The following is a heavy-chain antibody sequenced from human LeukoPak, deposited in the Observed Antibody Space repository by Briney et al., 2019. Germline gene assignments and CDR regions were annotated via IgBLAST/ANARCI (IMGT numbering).Heavy chain of an antibody. V-gene: IGHV3-21*01. Sequence: GGSLRLSCAASGFTFSSYSMNWVRQAPGKVLEWVSSISSSSSYIYYADSVKGRFTISRDNAKNSLYQQMNSLRAEDTAVYYCARSGVPYAVDIWGQGTMVTVSS. CDR1: GFTFSSYS. CDR3: ARSGVPYAVDI. CDR2: ISSSSSYI. D-gene: IGHD3-10*01. J-gene: IGHJ3*02.